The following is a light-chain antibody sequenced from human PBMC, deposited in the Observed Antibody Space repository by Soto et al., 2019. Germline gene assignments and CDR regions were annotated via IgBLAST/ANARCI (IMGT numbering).Light chain of an antibody. CDR3: QQYGSSHTWT. CDR2: GAS. V-gene: IGKV3-20*01. CDR1: QSVSSNY. J-gene: IGKJ1*01. Sequence: ESAVTQSPGTLSLSPVERATLSCIAIQSVSSNYLAWYQQKPGQAPRLLIYGASTRASGIPDRFSGSGSGTEFTLTISRLEPEDSAVYYCQQYGSSHTWTFGQGTKVDIK.